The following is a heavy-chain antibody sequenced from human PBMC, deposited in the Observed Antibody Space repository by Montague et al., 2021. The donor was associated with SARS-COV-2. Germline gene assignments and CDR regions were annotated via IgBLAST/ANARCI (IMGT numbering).Heavy chain of an antibody. Sequence: SETLSLTCTVYGGSFSGYYWNWIRQPPGKGLEWIGDINHNGSTNYNPSLKSRVSISVDTSKNQFSLKLSSVTAADTAVYYCARAIVDVTMMVVVLTGVEHYFDYWGQGTLVTVSS. J-gene: IGHJ4*02. CDR3: ARAIVDVTMMVVVLTGVEHYFDY. D-gene: IGHD3-22*01. CDR2: INHNGST. V-gene: IGHV4-34*01. CDR1: GGSFSGYY.